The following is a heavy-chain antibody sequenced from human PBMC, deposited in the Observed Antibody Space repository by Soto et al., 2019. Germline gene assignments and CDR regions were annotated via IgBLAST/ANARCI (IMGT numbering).Heavy chain of an antibody. D-gene: IGHD2-2*01. Sequence: QVQLVESXXXXXQPGRSLRLSCAASGFTFSXYXMHWVRQAPGKGLEWVADISNDGSKKYHADPVKGRFTISRDNSKNTLYLQMNSLRVEDTAVYYWAQRGVVARLGWVYWGQGTLVNASS. J-gene: IGHJ4*02. CDR3: AQRGVVARLGWVY. CDR1: GFTFSXYX. CDR2: ISNDGSKK. V-gene: IGHV3-30-3*01.